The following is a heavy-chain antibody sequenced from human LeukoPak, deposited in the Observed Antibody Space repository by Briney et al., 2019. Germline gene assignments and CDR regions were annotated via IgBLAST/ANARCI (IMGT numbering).Heavy chain of an antibody. Sequence: GGSLRLSYAGSGFTFSSYWMSWVRQAPGKGLEWVANIKQDGSEKYYVDSVKGRLTISRDNAKNSLYLQMNSLRAEDTAVYYCARDIVVVPAALPGAFDIWGQGTMVTVSS. V-gene: IGHV3-7*01. CDR2: IKQDGSEK. D-gene: IGHD2-2*01. CDR3: ARDIVVVPAALPGAFDI. CDR1: GFTFSSYW. J-gene: IGHJ3*02.